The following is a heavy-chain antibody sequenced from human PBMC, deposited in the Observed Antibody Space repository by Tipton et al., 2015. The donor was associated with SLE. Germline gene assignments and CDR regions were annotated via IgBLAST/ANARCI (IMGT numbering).Heavy chain of an antibody. CDR3: ARRALTWAYYYYMDV. CDR1: GFNFTKYR. D-gene: IGHD1-14*01. V-gene: IGHV3-33*08. CDR2: IWYDGSNK. Sequence: SLRLSCVGSGFNFTKYRMSWIRQAPGKGLEWVAVIWYDGSNKYYADSVKGRFTISRDNSKNTLYLQMNSLRAEDTAVYYCARRALTWAYYYYMDVWGKGTTVTVSS. J-gene: IGHJ6*03.